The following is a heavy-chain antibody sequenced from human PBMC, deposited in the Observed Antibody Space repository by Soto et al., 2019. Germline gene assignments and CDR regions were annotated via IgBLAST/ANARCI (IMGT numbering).Heavy chain of an antibody. CDR3: ARLNAGTTYYYYGMDV. D-gene: IGHD1-7*01. V-gene: IGHV4-39*01. Sequence: SETLSLTCTVSGASLRSSSYYRGWIRQPPGKGLEWIGSIYYSGSTYYNPSLKSRVTISVDTSKNQFSLKLSSVTAADTALYYCARLNAGTTYYYYGMDVWAQGTTVNGSS. CDR2: IYYSGST. CDR1: GASLRSSSYY. J-gene: IGHJ6*02.